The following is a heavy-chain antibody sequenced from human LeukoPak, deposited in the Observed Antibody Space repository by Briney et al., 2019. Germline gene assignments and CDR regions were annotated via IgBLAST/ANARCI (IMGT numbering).Heavy chain of an antibody. V-gene: IGHV1-8*03. J-gene: IGHJ6*03. CDR3: TRGRYMDV. Sequence: ASVKVSCKASGYIFIDYEINWVRQASGQGLEWMGWMNPKSGDTGYEQKFQGRVTLTRDSSISTLYMELSSLRSEDTALYYCTRGRYMDVWGKGTTVTVSS. CDR2: MNPKSGDT. CDR1: GYIFIDYE.